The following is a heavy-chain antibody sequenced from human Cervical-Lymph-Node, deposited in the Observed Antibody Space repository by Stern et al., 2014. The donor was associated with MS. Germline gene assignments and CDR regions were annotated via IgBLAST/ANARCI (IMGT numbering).Heavy chain of an antibody. Sequence: VQLVESGGGVKKPGASVKVSCKTSGYTFTDYGVTWVRLAPGHGLEWMVVISGHNDVTNDARKFQDRVTITTDTSTNTAYLELRSLRADDTAIYYCARDRANYGVFDYWGQGSRVTVSA. D-gene: IGHD4-17*01. CDR3: ARDRANYGVFDY. CDR1: GYTFTDYG. V-gene: IGHV1-18*01. CDR2: ISGHNDVT. J-gene: IGHJ4*02.